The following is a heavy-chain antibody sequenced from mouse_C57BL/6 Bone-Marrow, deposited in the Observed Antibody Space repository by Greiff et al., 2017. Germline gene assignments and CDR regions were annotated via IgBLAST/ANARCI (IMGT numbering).Heavy chain of an antibody. J-gene: IGHJ1*03. D-gene: IGHD3-1*01. CDR1: GYTFTDSN. V-gene: IGHV1-22*01. Sequence: EVQLHQSVPELVKPGASVKLSCKASGYTFTDSNMHWVKQSHGQSLEWIGLINPNHGGTSYNQKFKGTATLTVNTSSSTADMVLRSLTSEDSAVYYCARSGYFSYWGTGTTVTVSS. CDR3: ARSGYFSY. CDR2: INPNHGGT.